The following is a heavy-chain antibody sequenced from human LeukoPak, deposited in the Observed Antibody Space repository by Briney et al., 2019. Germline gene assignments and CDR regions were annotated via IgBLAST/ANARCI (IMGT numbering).Heavy chain of an antibody. D-gene: IGHD2-21*02. Sequence: SETLSLTCAVSGYSISSSNYWGWIRQPPGKGLEWIGNIHHIGNTYYNPSLKNRVTISLDTSKNQFSLKLSSVTAADTAVYYCARVLIVVVTEEHDAFDIWGQGTMVTVSS. V-gene: IGHV4-38-2*01. J-gene: IGHJ3*02. CDR2: IHHIGNT. CDR3: ARVLIVVVTEEHDAFDI. CDR1: GYSISSSNY.